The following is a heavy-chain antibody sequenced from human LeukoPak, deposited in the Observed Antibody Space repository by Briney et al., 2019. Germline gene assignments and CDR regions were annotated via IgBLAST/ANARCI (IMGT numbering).Heavy chain of an antibody. CDR2: NNDSGST. V-gene: IGHV4-39*02. J-gene: IGHJ6*03. CDR3: ARLTHSYYSDTSGYYPYYYMDV. Sequence: SETLSLTCSVSGASISSSDYYWGWLRQPPGKGLEGFRRNNDSGSTYYNPSLKTPVTISVDTSKNDFSLRLTSMTAADTAVYYCARLTHSYYSDTSGYYPYYYMDVWGKGTTVTVSS. D-gene: IGHD3-22*01. CDR1: GASISSSDYY.